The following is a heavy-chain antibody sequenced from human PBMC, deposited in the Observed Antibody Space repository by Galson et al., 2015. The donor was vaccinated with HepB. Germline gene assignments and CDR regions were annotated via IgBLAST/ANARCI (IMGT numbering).Heavy chain of an antibody. V-gene: IGHV3-7*01. D-gene: IGHD6-19*01. J-gene: IGHJ2*01. Sequence: SLRLSCAASGFTFRSHWMSWVRQAPGKGLEWVASIKQDGSETYHVDSVKGRFTISRDNAKNSVYLQMSSLTAEDTAVYYCVRHLPIIPVGAPWYVDLWGRGTQVTVSS. CDR1: GFTFRSHW. CDR3: VRHLPIIPVGAPWYVDL. CDR2: IKQDGSET.